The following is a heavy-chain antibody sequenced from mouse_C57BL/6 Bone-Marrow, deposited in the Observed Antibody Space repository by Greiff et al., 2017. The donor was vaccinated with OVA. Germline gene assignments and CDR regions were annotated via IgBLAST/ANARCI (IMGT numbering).Heavy chain of an antibody. J-gene: IGHJ1*03. Sequence: EVKLMESGGGLVQPKGSLKLSCAASGFSFNTYAMNWVRQAPGKGLEWVARIRSKSNNYATYYADSVKDRFTISRDDSESMLYLQMNNLKTEDTAMYYCVRHDVYWYFDVWGTETTVTVSS. CDR2: IRSKSNNYAT. CDR1: GFSFNTYA. CDR3: VRHDVYWYFDV. V-gene: IGHV10-1*01. D-gene: IGHD2-3*01.